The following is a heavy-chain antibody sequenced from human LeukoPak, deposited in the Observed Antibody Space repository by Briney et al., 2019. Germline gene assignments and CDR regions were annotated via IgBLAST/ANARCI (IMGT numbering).Heavy chain of an antibody. CDR3: ARYSSGRPSFDY. J-gene: IGHJ4*02. Sequence: NPSETLSLTCTVSGGSISSYYWSWIRQHPGKGLEWIGYIYYSGSTYYNPSLKSRVTMSVDTSKNQFSLKLSSVTAADTAVYYCARYSSGRPSFDYWGQGTLVTVSS. CDR2: IYYSGST. CDR1: GGSISSYY. D-gene: IGHD6-19*01. V-gene: IGHV4-59*06.